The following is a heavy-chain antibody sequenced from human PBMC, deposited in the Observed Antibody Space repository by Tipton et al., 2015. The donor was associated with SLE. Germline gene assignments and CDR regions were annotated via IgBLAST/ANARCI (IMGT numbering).Heavy chain of an antibody. V-gene: IGHV4-39*07. CDR1: GGSTSSSSYY. D-gene: IGHD6-19*01. CDR3: ARVSGWYQYAFDI. CDR2: IYYSGST. Sequence: TLSLTCTVSGGSTSSSSYYWGWIRQPPGKGLEWIGSIYYSGSTYYNPSLKSRVTISVDTSKNQFSLKLSSVTAADTAVYYCARVSGWYQYAFDIWGQGTMVTVSS. J-gene: IGHJ3*02.